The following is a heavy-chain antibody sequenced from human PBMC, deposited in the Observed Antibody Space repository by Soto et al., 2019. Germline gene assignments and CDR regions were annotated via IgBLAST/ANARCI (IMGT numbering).Heavy chain of an antibody. Sequence: PGGSLRLSCATSGFSFVGYAMSWVRQAPGKGLDWVSSISGSGATTYYTNSVKGRFTISRDNSKNTVYLQMNSLRAEDTAVYYCAKDARPDGYWDFDYWGQGTLVTVSS. V-gene: IGHV3-23*01. CDR1: GFSFVGYA. CDR2: ISGSGATT. J-gene: IGHJ4*02. D-gene: IGHD5-12*01. CDR3: AKDARPDGYWDFDY.